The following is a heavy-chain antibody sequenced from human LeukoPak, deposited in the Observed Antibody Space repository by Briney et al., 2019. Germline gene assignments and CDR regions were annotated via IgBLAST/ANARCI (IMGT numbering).Heavy chain of an antibody. CDR1: GGSFSGYY. V-gene: IGHV4-34*01. CDR3: ASKNRGYYYYGMDV. D-gene: IGHD7-27*01. Sequence: SETLSLTCAVYGGSFSGYYWSWIRQPPGKGLEWIGEINHSGSTNYNPSLKSRVTISVDTSKNQFSLKLSSVTAADTAVYYCASKNRGYYYYGMDVWGHGTTVTVSS. CDR2: INHSGST. J-gene: IGHJ6*02.